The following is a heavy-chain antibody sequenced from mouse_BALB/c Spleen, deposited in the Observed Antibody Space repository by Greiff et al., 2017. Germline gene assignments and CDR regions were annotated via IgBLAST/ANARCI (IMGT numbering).Heavy chain of an antibody. CDR1: GFSLTSYG. D-gene: IGHD1-1*01. CDR2: IWAGGST. J-gene: IGHJ3*01. CDR3: ARDSYYGSSYGAY. V-gene: IGHV2-9*02. Sequence: VKLVESGPGLVAPSQSLSITCTVSGFSLTSYGVHWVRQPPGKGLEWLGVIWAGGSTNYNSALMSRLSISKDNSKSQVFLKMNSLQTDDTAMYYCARDSYYGSSYGAYWGQGTLVTVSA.